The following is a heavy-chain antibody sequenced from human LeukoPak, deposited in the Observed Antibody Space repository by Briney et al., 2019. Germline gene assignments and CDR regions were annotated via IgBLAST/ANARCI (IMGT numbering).Heavy chain of an antibody. CDR1: GFTVSSNY. V-gene: IGHV3-53*01. Sequence: GGSLRLSCAASGFTVSSNYMSWVRQAPGKGLEWVSVIYSGGNTYYADSVKGRFTISRDNSKNTLYLQMNSLRAEDTAMYYCARALYGSGNYYYPGDYWGQGTLVTVSS. CDR2: IYSGGNT. CDR3: ARALYGSGNYYYPGDY. D-gene: IGHD3-10*01. J-gene: IGHJ4*02.